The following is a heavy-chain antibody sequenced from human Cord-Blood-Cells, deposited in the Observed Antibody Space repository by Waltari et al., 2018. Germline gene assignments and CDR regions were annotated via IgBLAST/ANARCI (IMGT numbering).Heavy chain of an antibody. CDR3: ARRGQDIVVVPAVLDY. CDR2: ISAYNGNT. V-gene: IGHV1-18*04. CDR1: GYTFTSYG. D-gene: IGHD2-2*01. J-gene: IGHJ4*02. Sequence: QVQLVQSGAEVKKPGASVKVSCTASGYTFTSYGISWVRQAPGQGLEWMGWISAYNGNTNYAQKLQGRVTMTTDPSTSTAYMELRSLRSDNTAVYYCARRGQDIVVVPAVLDYWGQGTLVTVSS.